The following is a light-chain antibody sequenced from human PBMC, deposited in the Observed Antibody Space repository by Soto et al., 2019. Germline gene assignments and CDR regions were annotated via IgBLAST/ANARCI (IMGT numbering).Light chain of an antibody. CDR1: SSDVGGYNY. J-gene: IGLJ2*01. V-gene: IGLV2-14*03. CDR2: DVS. Sequence: QSVLTQPASVSGSPGQSITISCTGTSSDVGGYNYVSWYQQHPGKAPKLIIFDVSNRPSGVSPRFSGSKSGNTASLTISGLQAEDEADYYCSSYTRSSTRVLFGGGTELTVL. CDR3: SSYTRSSTRVL.